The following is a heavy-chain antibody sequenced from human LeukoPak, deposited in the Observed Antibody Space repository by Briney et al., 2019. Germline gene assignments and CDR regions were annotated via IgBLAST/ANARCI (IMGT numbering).Heavy chain of an antibody. Sequence: GGSLRLSCAASGFTFSSYGMHWVRQAPGKGLEWVAVISYDGSNKYYADSVKGRFTISRDNSKNTLYLQMNSLRAEDTAVYYCAREGPFGVVVTAMGYYYYGMDVWGQGTTVTVSS. D-gene: IGHD2-21*02. CDR2: ISYDGSNK. CDR1: GFTFSSYG. J-gene: IGHJ6*02. V-gene: IGHV3-30*03. CDR3: AREGPFGVVVTAMGYYYYGMDV.